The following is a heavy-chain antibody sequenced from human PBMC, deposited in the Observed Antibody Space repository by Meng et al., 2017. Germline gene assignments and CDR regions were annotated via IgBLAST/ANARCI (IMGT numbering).Heavy chain of an antibody. Sequence: GESLKISCAASGFTFSSYEMNWVRQAPGKGLEWVSYISSSVSTIYYADSVKGRFTISKDNAKNSLYLQMNSLRAEDTAVYYCARYLVGIVVVPAASPYGMDVWGQGTTVTVSS. CDR2: ISSSVSTI. J-gene: IGHJ6*02. V-gene: IGHV3-48*03. CDR1: GFTFSSYE. D-gene: IGHD2-2*01. CDR3: ARYLVGIVVVPAASPYGMDV.